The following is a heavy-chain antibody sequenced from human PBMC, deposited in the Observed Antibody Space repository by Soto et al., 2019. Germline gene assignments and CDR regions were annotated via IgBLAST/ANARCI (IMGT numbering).Heavy chain of an antibody. CDR3: ARVEIPYDILTGDSPHYYYAMDV. D-gene: IGHD3-9*01. Sequence: QVQLQESGPGLVKPSGTLSLTCAVSGGSISNSNWWSWVRQPPGKGLDWIGEIYHSGRTNYNPSLKSRVTISVDKSKKQFSLKLTSVTAADTAVYYCARVEIPYDILTGDSPHYYYAMDVWGQGTTVTVSS. CDR2: IYHSGRT. J-gene: IGHJ6*02. V-gene: IGHV4-4*02. CDR1: GGSISNSNW.